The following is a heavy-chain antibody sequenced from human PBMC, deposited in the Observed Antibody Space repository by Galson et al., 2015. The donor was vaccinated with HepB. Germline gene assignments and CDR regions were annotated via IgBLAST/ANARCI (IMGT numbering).Heavy chain of an antibody. V-gene: IGHV3-11*06. Sequence: SLRLSCAASGFIFSDYYMSWIRQAPGKGLEWVSFISSSSSHTNYADSVKGRFTISRDNAKNSLYLQMNSLRVEDTAIYYCARCRGSVSSLGADYWGQGTLVTVSS. CDR2: ISSSSSHT. CDR3: ARCRGSVSSLGADY. J-gene: IGHJ4*02. CDR1: GFIFSDYY. D-gene: IGHD1-26*01.